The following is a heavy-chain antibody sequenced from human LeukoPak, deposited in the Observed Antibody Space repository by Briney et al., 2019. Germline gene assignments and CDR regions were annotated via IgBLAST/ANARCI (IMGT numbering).Heavy chain of an antibody. CDR1: GFTFSSYW. V-gene: IGHV3-74*01. CDR2: INSDGRST. D-gene: IGHD3-16*01. J-gene: IGHJ4*02. CDR3: ARVRWGGLYYFDY. Sequence: GGSLRLSCAAFGFTFSSYWMHWVRQAPGKGLVGVSRINSDGRSTNYADSVKGRFTISRDNAKNTLYLQMNSLRAEDTAVYYCARVRWGGLYYFDYWGQGTLVTVSS.